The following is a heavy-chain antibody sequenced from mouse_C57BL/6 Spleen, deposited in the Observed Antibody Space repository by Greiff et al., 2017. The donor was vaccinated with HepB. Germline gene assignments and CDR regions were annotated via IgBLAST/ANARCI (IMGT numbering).Heavy chain of an antibody. Sequence: QVQLQQPGAELVMPGASVKLSCKASGYTFTSYWMHLVKQRPGQGLEWIGEIDPSDSYTNHNQKFKGKSTLTVDKSSSTAYMQLSSLTSEDSAVYYCARRLTTVVATGAMDYWGQGTSVTVSS. V-gene: IGHV1-69*01. CDR2: IDPSDSYT. D-gene: IGHD1-1*01. CDR3: ARRLTTVVATGAMDY. CDR1: GYTFTSYW. J-gene: IGHJ4*01.